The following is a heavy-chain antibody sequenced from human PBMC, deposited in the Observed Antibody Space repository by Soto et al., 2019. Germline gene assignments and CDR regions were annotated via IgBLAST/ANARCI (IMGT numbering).Heavy chain of an antibody. J-gene: IGHJ4*02. CDR3: ARIEFFYTAMVLHSHFYY. Sequence: SETLSLTCTVSGGSISSGDYYWSWIRQPPGKGLEWIGYIYYSGSTYYNPSLKSRVTISVDTSKNQFSLKLSSVTAADTAVYYCARIEFFYTAMVLHSHFYYWGQGSLVPVSS. D-gene: IGHD5-18*01. CDR2: IYYSGST. CDR1: GGSISSGDYY. V-gene: IGHV4-30-4*01.